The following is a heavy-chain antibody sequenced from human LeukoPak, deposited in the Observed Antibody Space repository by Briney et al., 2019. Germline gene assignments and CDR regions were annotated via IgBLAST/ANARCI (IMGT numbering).Heavy chain of an antibody. CDR2: IIPILGIA. Sequence: GASVTVSCKASGGTFSSYAISWVRQAPGQGLEWMGRIIPILGIANYAQKFQGRVTITADKSTSTAYMELSSLRSEDTAVYYCEYGSGAFDIWGQGTMVTVSS. J-gene: IGHJ3*02. D-gene: IGHD4-17*01. V-gene: IGHV1-69*04. CDR3: EYGSGAFDI. CDR1: GGTFSSYA.